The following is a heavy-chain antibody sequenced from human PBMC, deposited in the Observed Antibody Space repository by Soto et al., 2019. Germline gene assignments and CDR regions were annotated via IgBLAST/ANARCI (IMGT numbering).Heavy chain of an antibody. CDR1: GLTFSSCA. D-gene: IGHD2-15*01. J-gene: IGHJ3*02. Sequence: TGGSLRLCCAASGLTFSSCAMNCVRQAPWKGLEWVSYISSSGSTIYYADSVKGRFTISRDNAKNSLYLQMNSLRAEDTAVYYCARDKYCSGGSCYSDAFDIWGQGTMVT. CDR3: ARDKYCSGGSCYSDAFDI. CDR2: ISSSGSTI. V-gene: IGHV3-48*03.